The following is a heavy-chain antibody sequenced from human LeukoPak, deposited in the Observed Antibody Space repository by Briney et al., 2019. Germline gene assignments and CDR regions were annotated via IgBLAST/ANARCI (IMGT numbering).Heavy chain of an antibody. CDR3: ASLNDGHSDY. Sequence: GESLKISCKGSGSTFTSYWIGWVRQMPGKGLEWMGIFYPGDSDTRYSPSFQGQITISADKSISTAYLQWGSLKASDTAMYYCASLNDGHSDYWGQGTLVAVSS. CDR2: FYPGDSDT. V-gene: IGHV5-51*01. CDR1: GSTFTSYW. J-gene: IGHJ4*02. D-gene: IGHD1-1*01.